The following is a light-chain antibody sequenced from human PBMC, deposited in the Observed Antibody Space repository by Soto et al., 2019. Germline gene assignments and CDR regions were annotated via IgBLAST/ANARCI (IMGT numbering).Light chain of an antibody. CDR1: SSDIGSNT. J-gene: IGLJ3*02. V-gene: IGLV1-44*01. Sequence: QSVLTQPPSASGTPGQRVTISGSGSSSDIGSNTVNWYQHLPGTAPKLLIYSDNQRPSGVPDRFSGSKSGTSASLAISGLQSQDEADYYCATWDDSLNGWVFGGGTKLTVL. CDR2: SDN. CDR3: ATWDDSLNGWV.